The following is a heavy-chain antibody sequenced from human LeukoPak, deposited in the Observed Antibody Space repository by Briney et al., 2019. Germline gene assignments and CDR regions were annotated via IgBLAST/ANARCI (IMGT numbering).Heavy chain of an antibody. J-gene: IGHJ4*02. V-gene: IGHV4-4*02. CDR1: GRSISSDNW. Sequence: SETLSLTCAVSGRSISSDNWWGWVRQPPGKGLEWIGETYHSGTTNYNPSLKSRVTISLDKSKNQFSLKLSSVTVADTAVYYCPSNGYYSLDHWGQGTLVTVSS. CDR3: PSNGYYSLDH. D-gene: IGHD3-3*01. CDR2: TYHSGTT.